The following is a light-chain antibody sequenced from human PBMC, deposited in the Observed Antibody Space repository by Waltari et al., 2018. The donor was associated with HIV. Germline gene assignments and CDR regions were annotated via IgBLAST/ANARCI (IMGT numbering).Light chain of an antibody. Sequence: DIQMTQSPSSLSAFVGDTVTITCRSSQSIRMYLNWYHQKPGKAPKVLISSVSALQDGVSSSFSGGGSGTHFTLAINHLQSEDIGTDFCQQTYDLPITFGAGTKV. CDR1: QSIRMY. CDR3: QQTYDLPIT. V-gene: IGKV1-39*01. CDR2: SVS. J-gene: IGKJ4*01.